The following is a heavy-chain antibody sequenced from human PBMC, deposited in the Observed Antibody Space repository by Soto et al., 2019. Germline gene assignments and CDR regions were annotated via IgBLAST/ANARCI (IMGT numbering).Heavy chain of an antibody. V-gene: IGHV3-21*01. Sequence: PGGSLRLSFAASGFTFSSYSMNWFRQAPGKGLEWVSSISSSSSYIYYADSVKGRFTISRDNAKNSLYLQMNSLRAEDTAVYYCARLGSQRYYYYGMDVWGQGTTVTVSS. D-gene: IGHD6-25*01. CDR3: ARLGSQRYYYYGMDV. CDR1: GFTFSSYS. CDR2: ISSSSSYI. J-gene: IGHJ6*02.